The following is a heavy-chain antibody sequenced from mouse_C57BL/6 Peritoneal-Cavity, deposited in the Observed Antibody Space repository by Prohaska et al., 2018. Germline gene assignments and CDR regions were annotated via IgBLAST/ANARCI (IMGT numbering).Heavy chain of an antibody. J-gene: IGHJ3*01. CDR1: GFNIKDYY. Sequence: EVQLQQSGAELVKPGASVKLSCTASGFNIKDYYMHWVKQRTEQGLEWIGRIDPEECETKYAPKFQGKATITADTSSNTDYLQLSSLTSEDTAVYYCATRSIMITTGFAYWGQGTLVTVSA. CDR3: ATRSIMITTGFAY. CDR2: IDPEECET. D-gene: IGHD2-4*01. V-gene: IGHV14-2*01.